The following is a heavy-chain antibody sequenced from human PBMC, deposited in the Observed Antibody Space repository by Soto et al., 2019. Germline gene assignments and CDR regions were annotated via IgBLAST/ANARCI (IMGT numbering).Heavy chain of an antibody. V-gene: IGHV1-18*01. CDR2: ISAYNGNT. D-gene: IGHD3-3*01. Sequence: SVKVSCKASGYTFTSYGISWVRQAPGQGLEWMGWISAYNGNTNYAQKLQGRVTMTTDTSTSTAYMELRSLRSDDTAVYYCARDGTYYDFWSGPEGRYYYYGMDVWGQGTTVTVSS. CDR3: ARDGTYYDFWSGPEGRYYYYGMDV. CDR1: GYTFTSYG. J-gene: IGHJ6*02.